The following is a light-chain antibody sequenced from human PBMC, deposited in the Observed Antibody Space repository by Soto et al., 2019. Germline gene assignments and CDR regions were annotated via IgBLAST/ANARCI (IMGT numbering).Light chain of an antibody. Sequence: EIVMTQSPATLSVSPGERATLSCRASQAVSSNLAWYQQKPGQAPRLLIYAASTRAAGIPDRFSGSGSGTGFTLTITSLQSEDFATYYCQYYAGVWTFGQGTKVEIK. CDR2: AAS. CDR3: QYYAGVWT. V-gene: IGKV3-15*01. J-gene: IGKJ1*01. CDR1: QAVSSN.